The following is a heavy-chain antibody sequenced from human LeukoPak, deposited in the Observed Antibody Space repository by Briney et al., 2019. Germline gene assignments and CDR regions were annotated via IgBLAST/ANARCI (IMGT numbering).Heavy chain of an antibody. J-gene: IGHJ5*02. Sequence: GGSLRLSCAASGFTFSSYAMSWVRQAPGKGLEWVAVISYDGSNKYYADSVKGRFTISRDNSKNTLYLQMNSLRAEDTAVYYCARGSSGWYLNWFDPWGQGTLVTVSS. CDR1: GFTFSSYA. CDR2: ISYDGSNK. V-gene: IGHV3-30*04. D-gene: IGHD6-19*01. CDR3: ARGSSGWYLNWFDP.